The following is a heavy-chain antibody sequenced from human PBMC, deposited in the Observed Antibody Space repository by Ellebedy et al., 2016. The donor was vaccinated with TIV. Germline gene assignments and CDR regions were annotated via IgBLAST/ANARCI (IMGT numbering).Heavy chain of an antibody. CDR3: ARDPPEDYGDYTELDY. V-gene: IGHV1-2*02. CDR1: GYTFTGYY. Sequence: ASVKVSCKASGYTFTGYYMHWVRQAPGQGLEWMGWINPNSGGTNYAQKFQGRVTMTRDTSISTAYMELSRLRSDDTAVYYCARDPPEDYGDYTELDYWGQGTLVTVSS. D-gene: IGHD4-17*01. J-gene: IGHJ4*02. CDR2: INPNSGGT.